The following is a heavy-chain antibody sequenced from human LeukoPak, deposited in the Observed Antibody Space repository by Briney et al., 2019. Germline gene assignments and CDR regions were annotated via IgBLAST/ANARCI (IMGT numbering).Heavy chain of an antibody. D-gene: IGHD3-10*01. J-gene: IGHJ3*02. CDR3: ARGALDITMVRGVIAIGAFDI. V-gene: IGHV4-4*02. Sequence: SGTLSLTCAVSGGSISSSNWWSWVRQPPGKGLEWIGEIYHSGSTNYNPSLKGRVTISVDKSKNQFSLKLSSVTAADTAVYYCARGALDITMVRGVIAIGAFDIWGQGTMVTVSS. CDR1: GGSISSSNW. CDR2: IYHSGST.